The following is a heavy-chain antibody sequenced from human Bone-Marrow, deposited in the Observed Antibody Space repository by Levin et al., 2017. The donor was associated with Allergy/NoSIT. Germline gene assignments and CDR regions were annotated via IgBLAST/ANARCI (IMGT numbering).Heavy chain of an antibody. CDR3: ARAGSSSWSTLFDP. J-gene: IGHJ5*02. D-gene: IGHD6-13*01. CDR1: GFTFSSYG. Sequence: GASVKVSCKTSGFTFSSYGITWVRQAPGQGLEWMGYINTYNGRANYAQRFQGRVTMTTDTPTTTAYMQLRRLTSDDTATYFCARAGSSSWSTLFDPWGQGTLVIVSA. V-gene: IGHV1-18*01. CDR2: INTYNGRA.